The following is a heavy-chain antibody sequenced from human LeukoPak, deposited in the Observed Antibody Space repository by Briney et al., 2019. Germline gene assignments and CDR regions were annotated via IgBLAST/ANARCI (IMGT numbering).Heavy chain of an antibody. Sequence: GGSLRLSCAASGFTFSSYAMHWVRQAPGKGLEWVAVISYDGSNKYYADSVKGRFTISRDNSKNTLYLQMNSLRAEATAVYYCARDPRIDYSHFDYWGQGTLVTVSS. CDR2: ISYDGSNK. J-gene: IGHJ4*02. D-gene: IGHD4-4*01. CDR1: GFTFSSYA. V-gene: IGHV3-30*04. CDR3: ARDPRIDYSHFDY.